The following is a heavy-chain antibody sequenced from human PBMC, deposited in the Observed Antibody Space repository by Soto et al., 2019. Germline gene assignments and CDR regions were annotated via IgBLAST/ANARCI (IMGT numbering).Heavy chain of an antibody. Sequence: SETLSLTCAVYGGSFSGYYWSWIRQPPGKXLEWIGEINHSGSTNYNPSPKSRVTISVDTSKNQFSLKLSSVTAADTAVYYCASTKGRSTWPGLGGYYYYGMDVWGQGTTVTVFS. J-gene: IGHJ6*02. CDR3: ASTKGRSTWPGLGGYYYYGMDV. D-gene: IGHD2-8*01. CDR1: GGSFSGYY. CDR2: INHSGST. V-gene: IGHV4-34*01.